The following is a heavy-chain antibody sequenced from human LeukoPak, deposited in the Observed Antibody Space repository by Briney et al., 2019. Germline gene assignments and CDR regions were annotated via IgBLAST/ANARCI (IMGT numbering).Heavy chain of an antibody. J-gene: IGHJ3*02. CDR1: RYTFTSYG. CDR3: ARDKSSGYYYDAFDI. V-gene: IGHV1-18*01. D-gene: IGHD3-22*01. Sequence: ASVKVSCKASRYTFTSYGISWVRQAPGPGLEWMGWISAYNGNTNYAQKPQGRVTMTTDTSTSTAYMELRSLRSDDTAVYYCARDKSSGYYYDAFDIWGQGTMVTVS. CDR2: ISAYNGNT.